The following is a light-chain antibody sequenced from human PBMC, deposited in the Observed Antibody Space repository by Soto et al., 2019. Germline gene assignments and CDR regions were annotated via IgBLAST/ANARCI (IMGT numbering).Light chain of an antibody. CDR3: GTWDDSQTSWM. V-gene: IGLV1-47*01. J-gene: IGLJ3*02. Sequence: QSVLTQPPSASGTPGQRVTISCSGSTTNIESNNVNWYQELPEAAPKLLIYKDDKRPSGVPDRFSASKSAASASLAISGLRSDDEATYFCGTWDDSQTSWMFGGGTKVTVL. CDR2: KDD. CDR1: TTNIESNN.